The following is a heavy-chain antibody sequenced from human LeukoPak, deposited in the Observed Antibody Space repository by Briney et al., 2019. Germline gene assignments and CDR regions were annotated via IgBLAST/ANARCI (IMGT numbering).Heavy chain of an antibody. D-gene: IGHD5-18*01. V-gene: IGHV4-39*01. CDR2: ISYSGST. J-gene: IGHJ4*02. CDR3: ARRNTALGAFDY. Sequence: SETLSLTCTVSGGSISNSSYSWGWIRQPPGKGLEWPGTISYSGSTYYNPSLKSRVTISVDTSKNQFSLKLGSVTAADTAVYYCARRNTALGAFDYWGQGTLVTVSS. CDR1: GGSISNSSYS.